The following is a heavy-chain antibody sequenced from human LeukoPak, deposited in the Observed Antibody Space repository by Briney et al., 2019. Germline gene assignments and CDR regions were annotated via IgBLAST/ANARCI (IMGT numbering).Heavy chain of an antibody. Sequence: SETLSLTCTVSGGSISSSSYYWGWIRQPPGKGLEWIGSIYYSGSTYYNPSLKSRVTISVDTSKNQFSLKLSSVTAADTAVYYCARKLLLRWYFDLWGRGTLVTVSS. CDR1: GGSISSSSYY. CDR2: IYYSGST. V-gene: IGHV4-39*01. J-gene: IGHJ2*01. CDR3: ARKLLLRWYFDL. D-gene: IGHD2-21*02.